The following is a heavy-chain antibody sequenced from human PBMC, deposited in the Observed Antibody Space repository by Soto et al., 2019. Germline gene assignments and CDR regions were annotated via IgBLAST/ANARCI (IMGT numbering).Heavy chain of an antibody. CDR2: ISYSGST. CDR1: GGSITTVGNY. Sequence: QVQLQESGPGLVQPSQTLSLACTVSGGSITTVGNYWSWIRQFPGKGLEWIGHISYSGSTNSNPSLRSGLSMSVDTSKNQFSLELSSVTAADTAVYYCARLLGSGNYLGIFDAFDIWGQGTVVTVSS. CDR3: ARLLGSGNYLGIFDAFDI. D-gene: IGHD1-26*01. J-gene: IGHJ3*02. V-gene: IGHV4-31*03.